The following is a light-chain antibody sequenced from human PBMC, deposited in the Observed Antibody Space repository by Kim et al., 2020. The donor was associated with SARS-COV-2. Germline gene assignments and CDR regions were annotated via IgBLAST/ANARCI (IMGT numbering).Light chain of an antibody. J-gene: IGKJ3*01. CDR3: LQYNNYPFT. CDR1: QGINND. CDR2: NAS. V-gene: IGKV1-17*01. Sequence: ASVGDRVTITCRASQGINNDLGWYQLKPGKAPRRLIYNASTLQSRPPSRFSGSGSGTEFTLTINSLQPEDIATYYCLQYNNYPFTFGPGTKVDIK.